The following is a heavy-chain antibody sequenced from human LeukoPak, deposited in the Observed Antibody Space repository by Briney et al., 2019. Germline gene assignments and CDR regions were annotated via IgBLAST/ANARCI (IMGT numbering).Heavy chain of an antibody. CDR1: GGSFSGYY. CDR2: INHSGST. D-gene: IGHD3-22*01. Sequence: SETLSLTCAVYGGSFSGYYWSWIRQPPGKGLEWIGEINHSGSTNYNPSLKSRVTISVDTSKNQFSLKPSSVTAADTAVYYCARGSMIVVVRKPFDIWGQGTMVTVSS. J-gene: IGHJ3*02. CDR3: ARGSMIVVVRKPFDI. V-gene: IGHV4-34*01.